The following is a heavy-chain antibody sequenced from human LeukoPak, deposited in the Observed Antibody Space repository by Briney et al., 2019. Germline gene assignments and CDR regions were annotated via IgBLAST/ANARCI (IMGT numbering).Heavy chain of an antibody. V-gene: IGHV3-23*01. J-gene: IGHJ4*02. Sequence: GGSLRLSCAASGFTFSSYTMNWVRQALGQGLEWVSTISDPHSGSQTHYADSVKGRFTISRDDSQNTVYLQMDSLRAEDTAVYYCAGYYCSSGTCRKYLDYWGQGTLVTVSS. D-gene: IGHD6-19*01. CDR2: ISDPHSGSQT. CDR1: GFTFSSYT. CDR3: AGYYCSSGTCRKYLDY.